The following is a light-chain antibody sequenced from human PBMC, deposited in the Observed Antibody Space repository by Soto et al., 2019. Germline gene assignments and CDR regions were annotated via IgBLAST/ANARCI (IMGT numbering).Light chain of an antibody. J-gene: IGLJ3*02. CDR1: SSDVDGYNY. CDR3: SSYTSSSTWV. Sequence: QSALTQPASVFGSPGQSITISCTGTSSDVDGYNYVSWYQHHPGKAPKLMIYEVSNRPSGVSNRFSGSKSGNTASLTISGLQAADDSVYYCSSYTSSSTWVFGGGTKLTVL. CDR2: EVS. V-gene: IGLV2-14*01.